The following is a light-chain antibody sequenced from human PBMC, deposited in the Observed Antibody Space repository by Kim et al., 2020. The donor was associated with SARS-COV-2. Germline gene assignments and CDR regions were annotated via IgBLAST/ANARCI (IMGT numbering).Light chain of an antibody. CDR3: QQYGSSPGT. Sequence: EIVLTQSPGTLSLSPGERATLYCRASQSVSSSYLAWYQQKPGQAPRLLIYGASSRATGIPDRFSGSGSGTDFILTISRLEPEDFAVYYCQQYGSSPGTFGQGTKVDIK. CDR1: QSVSSSY. J-gene: IGKJ1*01. V-gene: IGKV3-20*01. CDR2: GAS.